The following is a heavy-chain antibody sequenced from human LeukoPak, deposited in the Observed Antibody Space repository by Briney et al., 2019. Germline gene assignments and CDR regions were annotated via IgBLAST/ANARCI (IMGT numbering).Heavy chain of an antibody. J-gene: IGHJ3*02. D-gene: IGHD1-26*01. Sequence: GGSLRLSCAVSEFTFSSYSMNWVRQAPGKGLEWVSYISSSSSTIYYADSVKGRFSISRDNAKNSLYLQMNSLRAEDTAVYYCARGGSYYNEAFDIWGQGTMVTVSS. V-gene: IGHV3-48*01. CDR3: ARGGSYYNEAFDI. CDR2: ISSSSSTI. CDR1: EFTFSSYS.